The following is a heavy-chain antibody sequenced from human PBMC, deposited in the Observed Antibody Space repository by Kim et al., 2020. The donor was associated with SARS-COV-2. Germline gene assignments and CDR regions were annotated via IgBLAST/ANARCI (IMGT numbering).Heavy chain of an antibody. CDR2: IDYSGAT. CDR3: ARDASGAKGWFDP. J-gene: IGHJ5*02. D-gene: IGHD1-26*01. CDR1: GGSIRSHY. Sequence: SETLSLTCSVFGGSIRSHYWNWIRLSPGKGLEWIGYIDYSGATKYNPSLKSRVTISIDTSKNHFSLRLSSVTAADTALYYCARDASGAKGWFDPWGQGTLVTVS. V-gene: IGHV4-59*11.